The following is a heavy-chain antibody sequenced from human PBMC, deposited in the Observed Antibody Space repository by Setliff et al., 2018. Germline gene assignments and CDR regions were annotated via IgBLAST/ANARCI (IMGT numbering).Heavy chain of an antibody. D-gene: IGHD5-18*01. Sequence: SETLSLTCAVSGYSISSGYYWGWIRQPPGKGLEWIGSIYHSGSTYYNPSLKSRLTISVDTSKNQFSLKLTSVTAADTAMYYCARFTKYTYGPFDYWGQGTQVTVSS. CDR3: ARFTKYTYGPFDY. CDR1: GYSISSGYY. CDR2: IYHSGST. V-gene: IGHV4-38-2*01. J-gene: IGHJ4*02.